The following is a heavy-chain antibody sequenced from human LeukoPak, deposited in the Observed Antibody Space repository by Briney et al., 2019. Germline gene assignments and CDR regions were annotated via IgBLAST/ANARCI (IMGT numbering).Heavy chain of an antibody. CDR3: ARRRDAFDI. CDR1: GGSISGYY. J-gene: IGHJ3*02. CDR2: IYTNVIT. V-gene: IGHV4-4*07. Sequence: PSETLSLTCIVSGGSISGYYWNWIRQPAGKGLEWIGRIYTNVITNYNPSLKSRVTMSVDTSKNQFSLMLSSVTAADTAVYYCARRRDAFDIWGQGAMVTVSS.